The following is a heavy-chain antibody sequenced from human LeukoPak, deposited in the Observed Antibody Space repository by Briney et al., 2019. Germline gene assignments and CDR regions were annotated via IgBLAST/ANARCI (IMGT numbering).Heavy chain of an antibody. CDR1: GFTFSSYA. V-gene: IGHV3-30-3*01. CDR3: ARVGGYSSSWEYYGMDV. Sequence: GGSLRLSCAASGFTFSSYAMHWVRQAPGKGLEWVAVISYDGSNKYYADSVKGRFTISRDNSKNTLYLQMNSLRAEDTAVYYCARVGGYSSSWEYYGMDVWGQGTTVTVSS. J-gene: IGHJ6*02. D-gene: IGHD6-13*01. CDR2: ISYDGSNK.